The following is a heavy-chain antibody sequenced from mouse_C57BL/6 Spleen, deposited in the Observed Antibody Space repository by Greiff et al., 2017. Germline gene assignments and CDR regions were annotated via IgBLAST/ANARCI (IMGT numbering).Heavy chain of an antibody. CDR3: ARSSSGYVAWFAY. Sequence: QVQLQQPGAELVKPGASVKMSCKASGYTFTSYWITWVKQRPGQGLEWIGDIYPGSGSTNYNEKFKSKATLTVDTSSSTAYMQLSSLTSEDSAVYYCARSSSGYVAWFAYWGQGTLVTVSA. J-gene: IGHJ3*01. V-gene: IGHV1-55*01. CDR2: IYPGSGST. D-gene: IGHD3-2*02. CDR1: GYTFTSYW.